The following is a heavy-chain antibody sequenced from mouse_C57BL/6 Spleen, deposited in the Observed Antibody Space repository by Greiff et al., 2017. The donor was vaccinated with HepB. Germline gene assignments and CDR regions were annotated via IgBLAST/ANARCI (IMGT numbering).Heavy chain of an antibody. Sequence: EVQLQQSGPELVKPGASVKISCKASGYTFTDYYMNWVKQSHGKSLEWIGDINPNNGGTSYNQKFKGKATLTVDKSSSPAYMELRSLTSEDSAVYYCARTGGNIYFDYWGQGTTLTVSS. CDR2: INPNNGGT. CDR3: ARTGGNIYFDY. J-gene: IGHJ2*01. V-gene: IGHV1-26*01. CDR1: GYTFTDYY.